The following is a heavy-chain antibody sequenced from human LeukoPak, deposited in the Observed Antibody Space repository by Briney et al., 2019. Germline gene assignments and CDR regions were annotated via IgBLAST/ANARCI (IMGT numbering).Heavy chain of an antibody. CDR2: MNPNSGNT. CDR1: GYSFTSYD. V-gene: IGHV1-8*01. Sequence: ASVKVSCKASGYSFTSYDINWVRQATGQGLEWMGWMNPNSGNTGYAQRFQGRVTMTTNTSISTAYMELSSLRSEDTAVYYCARGVGSPAVTTWGNWFGPWGHGTLVTVSS. J-gene: IGHJ5*02. CDR3: ARGVGSPAVTTWGNWFGP. D-gene: IGHD4-17*01.